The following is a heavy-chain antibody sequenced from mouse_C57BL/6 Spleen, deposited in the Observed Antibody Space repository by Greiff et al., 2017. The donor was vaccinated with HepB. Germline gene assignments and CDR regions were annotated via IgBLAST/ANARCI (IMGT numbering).Heavy chain of an antibody. V-gene: IGHV1-18*01. CDR3: ARSPYDYDDGTWYFDV. CDR2: INPNNGGT. D-gene: IGHD2-4*01. J-gene: IGHJ1*03. CDR1: GYTFTDYN. Sequence: EVQLQQSGPELVKPGASVKIPCKASGYTFTDYNMDWVKQSHGKSLEWIGDINPNNGGTIYNQKFKGKATLTVDKSSSTAYMELRSLTSEDTAVYYCARSPYDYDDGTWYFDVWGTGTTVTVSS.